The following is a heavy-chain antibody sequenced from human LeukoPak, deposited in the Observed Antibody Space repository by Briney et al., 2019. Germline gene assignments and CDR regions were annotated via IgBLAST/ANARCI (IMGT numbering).Heavy chain of an antibody. D-gene: IGHD1-26*01. Sequence: ASVKVSCKASGYTFTGYYMHWVRQAPGQGLEWMGGIIPIFGTANYAQKFQGRVTITADESTSTAYMELSSLRSEDTAVYYCASEGSGSSGDYWGQGTLVTVSS. CDR3: ASEGSGSSGDY. V-gene: IGHV1-69*13. CDR1: GYTFTGYY. J-gene: IGHJ4*02. CDR2: IIPIFGTA.